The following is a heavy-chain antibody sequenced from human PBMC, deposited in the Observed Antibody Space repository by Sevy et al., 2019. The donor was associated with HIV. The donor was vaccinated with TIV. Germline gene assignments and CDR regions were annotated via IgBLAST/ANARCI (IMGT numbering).Heavy chain of an antibody. J-gene: IGHJ4*02. Sequence: GGCLRLSCAASGFTFSSDWMSWVRQAPGKGLEWVANIKQDGSEKYYVDSVKGRFTISRDNAKNSLYLQMNSLRAEDTAVYYCARDYYDTSGHFDYWGQGTLVTVSS. D-gene: IGHD3-22*01. CDR2: IKQDGSEK. CDR3: ARDYYDTSGHFDY. CDR1: GFTFSSDW. V-gene: IGHV3-7*01.